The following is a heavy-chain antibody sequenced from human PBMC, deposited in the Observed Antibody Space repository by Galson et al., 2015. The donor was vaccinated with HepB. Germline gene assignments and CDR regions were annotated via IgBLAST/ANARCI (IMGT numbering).Heavy chain of an antibody. J-gene: IGHJ4*02. V-gene: IGHV3-48*01. Sequence: SLRLSCAASGFTFSTYSTNWVRQAPGKGLEWVSYITSNRRTIYYPDSVKGRFTISRDNARNSLYLQMDSLRVDDTAVYYCARYQAMGYDFWSAFDYCGQGALVTVSS. CDR3: ARYQAMGYDFWSAFDY. D-gene: IGHD3-3*01. CDR2: ITSNRRTI. CDR1: GFTFSTYS.